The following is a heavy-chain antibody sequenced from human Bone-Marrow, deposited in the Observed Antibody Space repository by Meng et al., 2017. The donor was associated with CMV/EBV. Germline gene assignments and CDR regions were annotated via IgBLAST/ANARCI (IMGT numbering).Heavy chain of an antibody. D-gene: IGHD3-16*01. CDR2: INPSSGSA. CDR3: ARGILPNVRGEGPDY. J-gene: IGHJ4*02. V-gene: IGHV1-46*01. Sequence: SGYTFTKCFIHWVRPAPGQGLEWMGIINPSSGSASHAQKFQGRVTMTRDTSTSTVYVELSSLRSEDTAVYYCARGILPNVRGEGPDYWGQGTLVTVSS. CDR1: GYTFTKCF.